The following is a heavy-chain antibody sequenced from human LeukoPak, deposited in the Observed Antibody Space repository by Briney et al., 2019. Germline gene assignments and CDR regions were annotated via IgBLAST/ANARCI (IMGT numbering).Heavy chain of an antibody. J-gene: IGHJ4*02. CDR2: TVGGGDGT. Sequence: GSLRLSCTASGFTFGDYAMSWIRQAPGKGLEWVAVTVGGGDGTYYADSVKGRFTISRDNSNNTLYLQMNSLRAEDTAVYYCAKLTTSWGQGTLVTVSS. V-gene: IGHV3-23*01. CDR3: AKLTTS. CDR1: GFTFGDYA. D-gene: IGHD4-11*01.